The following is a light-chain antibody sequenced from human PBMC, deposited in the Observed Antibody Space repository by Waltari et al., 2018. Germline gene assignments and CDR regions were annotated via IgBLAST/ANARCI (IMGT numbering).Light chain of an antibody. Sequence: QSALTQPPSVSGSPGQSVTISCTGTSTDVGGYNSVSWYLHHPDKAPKLIIYDVSERPSGVPDRVSGSKSGNTASLTISGLQADDEADYFCCSYAGSYAYWVFGGGTTLTVL. J-gene: IGLJ3*02. V-gene: IGLV2-11*01. CDR3: CSYAGSYAYWV. CDR2: DVS. CDR1: STDVGGYNS.